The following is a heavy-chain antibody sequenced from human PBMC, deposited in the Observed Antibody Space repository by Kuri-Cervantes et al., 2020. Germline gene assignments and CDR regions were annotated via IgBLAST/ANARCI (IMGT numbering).Heavy chain of an antibody. V-gene: IGHV1-24*01. D-gene: IGHD5-12*01. J-gene: IGHJ6*02. CDR2: FDPEDGET. CDR1: GGTFSSYA. CDR3: AGVSGYEPYGMDV. Sequence: ASVKVSCKASGGTFSSYAISWVRQAPGKGLEWMGGFDPEDGETIYAQKFQGRVTMTEDTSTDTAYMELSSLRSEDTAVYYCAGVSGYEPYGMDVWGQGTTVTVSS.